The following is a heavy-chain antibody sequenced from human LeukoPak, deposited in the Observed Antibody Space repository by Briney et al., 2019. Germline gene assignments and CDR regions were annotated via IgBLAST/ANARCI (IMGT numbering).Heavy chain of an antibody. J-gene: IGHJ6*02. D-gene: IGHD3-16*02. CDR1: GGTFSSYA. CDR2: IIPIFGTA. V-gene: IGHV1-69*13. Sequence: SVKVSCKASGGTFSSYAISWVRQAPGQGLEWMGGIIPIFGTANCAQKFQGRVTITADESTSTAYMELSSLRSEDTAVYYCARDLSGHYYYGMDVWGQGTTVTVSS. CDR3: ARDLSGHYYYGMDV.